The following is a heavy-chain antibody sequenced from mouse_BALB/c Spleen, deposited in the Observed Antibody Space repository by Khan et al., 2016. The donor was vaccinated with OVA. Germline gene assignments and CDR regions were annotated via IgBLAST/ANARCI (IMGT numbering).Heavy chain of an antibody. D-gene: IGHD2-1*01. V-gene: IGHV5-9-3*01. CDR1: GFTFSTYA. J-gene: IGHJ3*01. CDR3: ARSPYGNFAY. CDR2: ISSDGDYT. Sequence: VQLKESGGGLVKPGGSLKLSCAASGFTFSTYAMSWVRQTPEKRLEWVATISSDGDYTYFPDNVTGRFTISRDNAKNTLCLQTTSLRSEDTAMYYCARSPYGNFAYWGQGTLVTVSA.